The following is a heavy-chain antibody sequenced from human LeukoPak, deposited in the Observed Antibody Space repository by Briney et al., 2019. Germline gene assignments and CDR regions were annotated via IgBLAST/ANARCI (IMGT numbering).Heavy chain of an antibody. CDR3: ARSYYGGKRGWFDP. Sequence: ASVKVSCKASGYTLTGFYIHWVRQVPGQGLEWMGWISAYNGNTNYAQKLQGRVTMTTDTSTSTAYMELRSLRSDDTAVYYCARSYYGGKRGWFDPWGQGTLVTVSS. CDR1: GYTLTGFY. D-gene: IGHD4-17*01. J-gene: IGHJ5*02. CDR2: ISAYNGNT. V-gene: IGHV1-18*04.